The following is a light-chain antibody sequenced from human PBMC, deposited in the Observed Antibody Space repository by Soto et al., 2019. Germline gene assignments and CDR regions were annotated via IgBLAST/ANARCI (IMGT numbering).Light chain of an antibody. V-gene: IGLV2-14*01. Sequence: QSVLTQPASVSGSPGQSITISCTGTSSDVGGYNYVSWYQQPPGKAPKLIIYAVSNRPSGVSNRFSGSKSGNTASLTITGLQADDEGDYYCISYTSDDVRYVFGTGTKVTVL. CDR2: AVS. CDR1: SSDVGGYNY. CDR3: ISYTSDDVRYV. J-gene: IGLJ1*01.